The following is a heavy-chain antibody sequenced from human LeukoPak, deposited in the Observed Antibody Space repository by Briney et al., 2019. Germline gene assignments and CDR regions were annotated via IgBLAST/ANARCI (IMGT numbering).Heavy chain of an antibody. Sequence: PSETLSLTCAVYGGSFSGYYWSWIRQPPGKGLEWIGEINHSGSTNYNPSLKSRVTISVDKSKNQFSLKLSSVTAADTAVYYCARGGTALRFLEWLLSQSDWFDPWGQGTLATVSS. CDR1: GGSFSGYY. CDR3: ARGGTALRFLEWLLSQSDWFDP. J-gene: IGHJ5*02. CDR2: INHSGST. V-gene: IGHV4-34*01. D-gene: IGHD3-3*01.